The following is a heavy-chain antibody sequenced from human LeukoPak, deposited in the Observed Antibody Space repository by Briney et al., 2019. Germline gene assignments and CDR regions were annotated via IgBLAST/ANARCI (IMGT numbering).Heavy chain of an antibody. Sequence: SVKVSCKASGGTFSNSAVSWLRQAPGQGLEWMGGTVPMFGAPNYGEKFQDRVTISADKSTGTAYMKVSSLRSDDTAVYYCATDRHPENYDHFDYWGQGTLVIVSS. CDR3: ATDRHPENYDHFDY. CDR1: GGTFSNSA. J-gene: IGHJ4*02. V-gene: IGHV1-69*06. CDR2: TVPMFGAP. D-gene: IGHD3-16*01.